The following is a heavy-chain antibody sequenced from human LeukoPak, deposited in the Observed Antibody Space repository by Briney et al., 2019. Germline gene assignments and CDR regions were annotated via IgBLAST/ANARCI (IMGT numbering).Heavy chain of an antibody. D-gene: IGHD2/OR15-2a*01. CDR1: GGTFSSYA. CDR2: IIPIFGTA. CDR3: ARGGLTHSFQFDY. V-gene: IGHV1-69*01. Sequence: ASVKVSCKASGGTFSSYAISWVRQAPGQGLEWMGGIIPIFGTANYAQKFQGRVTITADESTSTAYMELSSLRSEDTAVYYCARGGLTHSFQFDYWGQGTLVTVSS. J-gene: IGHJ4*02.